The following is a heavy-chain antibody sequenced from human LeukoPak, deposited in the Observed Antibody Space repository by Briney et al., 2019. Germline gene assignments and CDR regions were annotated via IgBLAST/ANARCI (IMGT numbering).Heavy chain of an antibody. Sequence: PGGSLRLSCAVSGFTFRTYWMHWVRQVPGEGLVWVSRINEDGSITNYADSVKGRFSISRDNAKNTLYLQMNSLRAEDTAVYYCARLGDSGSYFDYWGQGILVTVSS. V-gene: IGHV3-74*01. CDR3: ARLGDSGSYFDY. D-gene: IGHD1-26*01. CDR1: GFTFRTYW. J-gene: IGHJ4*02. CDR2: INEDGSIT.